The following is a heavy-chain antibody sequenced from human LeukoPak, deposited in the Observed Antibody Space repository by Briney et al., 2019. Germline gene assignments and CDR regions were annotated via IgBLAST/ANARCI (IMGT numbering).Heavy chain of an antibody. J-gene: IGHJ4*02. V-gene: IGHV4-61*02. CDR1: GGSISSASYY. Sequence: SETLSLTCTVSGGSISSASYYWSWIRQPAGQGLEWIGRIYTSGSTSYNPSLKSRVTISVDTSKNQFSLKLSSVTAADTAVYYCARGRYGDFDYWGQGTLVTVSS. CDR2: IYTSGST. CDR3: ARGRYGDFDY. D-gene: IGHD3-10*01.